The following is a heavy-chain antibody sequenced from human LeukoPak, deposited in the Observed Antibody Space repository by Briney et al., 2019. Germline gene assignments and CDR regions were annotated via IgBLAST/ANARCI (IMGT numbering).Heavy chain of an antibody. D-gene: IGHD3-22*01. Sequence: SETLSLTCTVAGGSISSYYWSWIRQPAGKGLAWIGRIYTSGSTNYTPSLKSRVTMSVDASKNQFSLKLSSVTAADTAVYYCAREAGYYDSSGYYLNWGQGTLVTVSS. V-gene: IGHV4-4*07. CDR2: IYTSGST. J-gene: IGHJ4*02. CDR3: AREAGYYDSSGYYLN. CDR1: GGSISSYY.